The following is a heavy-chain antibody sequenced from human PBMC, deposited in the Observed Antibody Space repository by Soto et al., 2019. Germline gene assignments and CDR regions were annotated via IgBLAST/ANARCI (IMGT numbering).Heavy chain of an antibody. J-gene: IGHJ4*02. CDR3: AKAGFSSSWSPTYFDY. CDR2: ISGTGYNT. D-gene: IGHD6-13*01. Sequence: GGSLRLSCTASGFSFTNSAMSWVRQAPGKGLEWVSAISGTGYNTYYADSVKGRFTISRDNTKNTLYLQMNSLRAEDTAVYYCAKAGFSSSWSPTYFDYWGQGTLVTVSS. CDR1: GFSFTNSA. V-gene: IGHV3-23*01.